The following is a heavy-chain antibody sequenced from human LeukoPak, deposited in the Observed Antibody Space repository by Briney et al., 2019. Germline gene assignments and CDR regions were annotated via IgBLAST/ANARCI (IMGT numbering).Heavy chain of an antibody. V-gene: IGHV3-23*01. D-gene: IGHD1-7*01. CDR3: AKYAGNYTYYDMDV. CDR1: GFTFGSYA. J-gene: IGHJ6*02. Sequence: GGSVRLSCAASGFTFGSYAMTWVRQAPGKGLEWVSSISGSDGSTYYADSVKGRFTISRDNSKNTLYLQMNSPRAEDTAVYYCAKYAGNYTYYDMDVWGQGTTVTVSS. CDR2: ISGSDGST.